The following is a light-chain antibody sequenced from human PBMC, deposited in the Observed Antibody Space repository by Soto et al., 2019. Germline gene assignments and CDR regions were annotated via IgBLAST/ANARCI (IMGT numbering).Light chain of an antibody. CDR2: EGK. CDR1: NSDVGSYKV. CDR3: CSYAGESTWV. Sequence: QSALAQPASVSGSPGQSITISCTGSNSDVGSYKVVSWYQQNPGNAHKLINYEGKKRPSGASDRFSGSKSAYAASLTISVLSAEDEDDYYCCSYAGESTWVFGGGTKLTVL. V-gene: IGLV2-23*01. J-gene: IGLJ3*02.